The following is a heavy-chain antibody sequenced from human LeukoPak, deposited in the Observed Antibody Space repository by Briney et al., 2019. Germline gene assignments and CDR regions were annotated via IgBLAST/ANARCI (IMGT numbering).Heavy chain of an antibody. CDR2: IYYTGST. CDR1: GGSIINSNW. V-gene: IGHV4-4*02. Sequence: SGTLSLTCAVSGGSIINSNWWSWVRQHPGKGLEWIGYIYYTGSTYYNPSLNSRVTISLDTSKNQFSLRLTSVTAADTAVYFCARDVPKKAPYGVDVWGQGTTIIVSS. J-gene: IGHJ6*02. CDR3: ARDVPKKAPYGVDV. D-gene: IGHD2-2*01.